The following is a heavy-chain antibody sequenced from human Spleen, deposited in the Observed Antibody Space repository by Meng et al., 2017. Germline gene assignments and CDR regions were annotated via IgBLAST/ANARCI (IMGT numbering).Heavy chain of an antibody. D-gene: IGHD4-23*01. V-gene: IGHV3-21*04. J-gene: IGHJ4*02. CDR3: VKDTGTDYGGNSPFDY. Sequence: GGSLRLSCAASGFIFSSYNMNWVRQGPGKGLEWVSSISSSSTYIYYADSVKGRFTISRDNAKNSLYLQMNSLRAEDTALYYCVKDTGTDYGGNSPFDYWGQGTLVTVSS. CDR1: GFIFSSYN. CDR2: ISSSSTYI.